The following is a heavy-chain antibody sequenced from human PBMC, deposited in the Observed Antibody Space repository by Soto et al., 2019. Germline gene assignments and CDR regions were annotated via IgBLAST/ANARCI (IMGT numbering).Heavy chain of an antibody. CDR3: ARGVRGSGWFPFDY. CDR1: GGSISIYY. CDR2: IYYSGST. J-gene: IGHJ4*02. D-gene: IGHD6-19*01. Sequence: SETLSLTCTVSGGSISIYYWSWIRHPPGKGLEWIGYIYYSGSTNYNPSLKSRVTISVDTSKNQFSLKLSSVTAADTAVYYCARGVRGSGWFPFDYWGQGTLVTVSS. V-gene: IGHV4-59*01.